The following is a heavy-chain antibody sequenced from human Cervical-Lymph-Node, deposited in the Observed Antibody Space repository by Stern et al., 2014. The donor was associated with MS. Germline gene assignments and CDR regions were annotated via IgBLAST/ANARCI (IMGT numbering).Heavy chain of an antibody. D-gene: IGHD3-10*01. Sequence: VQLVESGGGVVQPGRSLRLSCAASGFAFSRHAMNWVRQAPGKGLEWVAVVSCTESNKAFADSRKARFTISRNNSKNPVYLQMSRLIPEDTAVYYCARGFTATGDVYWGQGTLVTVSS. CDR2: VSCTESNK. CDR1: GFAFSRHA. CDR3: ARGFTATGDVY. J-gene: IGHJ4*02. V-gene: IGHV3-30-3*01.